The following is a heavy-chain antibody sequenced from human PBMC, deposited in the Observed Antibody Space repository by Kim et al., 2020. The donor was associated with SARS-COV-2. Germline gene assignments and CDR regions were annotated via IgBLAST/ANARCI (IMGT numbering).Heavy chain of an antibody. Sequence: GGSLRLSCTASGLSDPIYYMSWVRQAPGKGLEWVSVIYSGGKTNYADSVKGRFTISKDNSKNMLFLQMISMRTEDTAVYFCHEMGYWGQGTLVTVSS. J-gene: IGHJ4*02. CDR3: HEMGY. CDR2: IYSGGKT. CDR1: GLSDPIYY. V-gene: IGHV3-66*02.